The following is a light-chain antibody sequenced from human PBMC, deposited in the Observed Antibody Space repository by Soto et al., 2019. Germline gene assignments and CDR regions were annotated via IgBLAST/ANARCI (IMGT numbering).Light chain of an antibody. J-gene: IGLJ3*02. V-gene: IGLV2-14*01. CDR3: SSYTSSNTGV. CDR2: EVS. Sequence: QSALTQPASVSGSPGQSITISCTGISSDVGGYNYVSWYQQHPGKAPKVMIYEVSNRPSGVSNRFSGSKSGNTASLTISGLQTEDEADYYGSSYTSSNTGVFGGGTKVTVL. CDR1: SSDVGGYNY.